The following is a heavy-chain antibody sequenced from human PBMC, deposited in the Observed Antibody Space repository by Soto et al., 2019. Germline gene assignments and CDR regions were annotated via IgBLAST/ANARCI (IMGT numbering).Heavy chain of an antibody. V-gene: IGHV1-18*04. J-gene: IGHJ6*02. CDR2: ISAYNGNT. Sequence: QVQLVQSGAEVKKPGASVKVSCKASGYTFTSYGISWVRRAPGQGLEWMGWISAYNGNTNYAQKLQGRVTMTTDTSTSTAYMELRSLRSDDTAVYYCARDAGYGSGSYYRTDSDVWGQGTTVTVSS. D-gene: IGHD3-10*01. CDR1: GYTFTSYG. CDR3: ARDAGYGSGSYYRTDSDV.